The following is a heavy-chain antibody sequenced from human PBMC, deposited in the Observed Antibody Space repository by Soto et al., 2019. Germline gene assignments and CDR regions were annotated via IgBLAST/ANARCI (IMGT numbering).Heavy chain of an antibody. CDR3: ARDTITMVRELPGY. CDR2: IWYDGSNK. J-gene: IGHJ4*02. CDR1: GFTFNSYG. Sequence: PGGSLRLSCAASGFTFNSYGMHWVRQAPGKGLEWVAVIWYDGSNKYYADSVKGRFTISRDNSKNTLYLQMNSLRAEDTAVYYCARDTITMVRELPGYWGQGTLVTVSS. V-gene: IGHV3-33*01. D-gene: IGHD3-10*01.